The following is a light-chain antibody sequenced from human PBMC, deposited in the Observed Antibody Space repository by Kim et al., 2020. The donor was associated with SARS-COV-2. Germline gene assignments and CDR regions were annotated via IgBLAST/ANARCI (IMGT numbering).Light chain of an antibody. CDR3: SSYTSSSTYV. CDR2: DVT. CDR1: SSDVGGYNY. V-gene: IGLV2-14*03. J-gene: IGLJ1*01. Sequence: QPVLTQPASVSGSPGQSITISCTGTSSDVGGYNYVSWYQQHPGKAPKLMIYDVTGRPSGVSNRFSGSKSGDTASLTISGLQAEDEADYYCSSYTSSSTYVFGTGTKVTVL.